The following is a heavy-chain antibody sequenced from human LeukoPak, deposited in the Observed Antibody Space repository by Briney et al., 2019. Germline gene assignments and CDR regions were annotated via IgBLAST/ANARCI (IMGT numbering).Heavy chain of an antibody. V-gene: IGHV1-69*13. Sequence: SVKVSCKASGYTFTSYYMHWVRQAPGQGLEWMGGIIPIFGTANYAQKFQGRVTITADESTSTAYMELSSLRSEDTAVYYCARVLPYYYGSGSYFYWFDPWGQGTLVTVSS. CDR3: ARVLPYYYGSGSYFYWFDP. D-gene: IGHD3-10*01. J-gene: IGHJ5*02. CDR2: IIPIFGTA. CDR1: GYTFTSYY.